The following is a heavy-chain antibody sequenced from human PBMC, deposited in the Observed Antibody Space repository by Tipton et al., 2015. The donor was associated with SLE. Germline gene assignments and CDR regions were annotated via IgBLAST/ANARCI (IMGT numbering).Heavy chain of an antibody. CDR3: AKARTGWYGTCYDY. CDR1: GFTFSSYA. J-gene: IGHJ4*02. V-gene: IGHV3-23*01. CDR2: ISDSGGKT. Sequence: AASGFTFSSYAMSWVRQAPGKGLEWVSTISDSGGKTDYTNSVKGRFTISRDNSENTLYLQMSSLRVDDTAVYYCAKARTGWYGTCYDYWGQGALVTVSS. D-gene: IGHD6-19*01.